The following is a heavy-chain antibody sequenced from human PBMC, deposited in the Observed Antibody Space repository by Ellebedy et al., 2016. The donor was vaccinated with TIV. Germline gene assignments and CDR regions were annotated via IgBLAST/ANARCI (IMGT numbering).Heavy chain of an antibody. Sequence: ASVKVSXKASGYTFTSYYMHWVRQAPGQGLEWMGIINPSGGSTSYAQKFQGRVTMTRDTSTSTVYMELSSLRSEDTAVYYCARDRGTAGSSPSWVYWGQGTLVTVSS. D-gene: IGHD3-10*01. CDR3: ARDRGTAGSSPSWVY. CDR1: GYTFTSYY. V-gene: IGHV1-46*03. J-gene: IGHJ4*02. CDR2: INPSGGST.